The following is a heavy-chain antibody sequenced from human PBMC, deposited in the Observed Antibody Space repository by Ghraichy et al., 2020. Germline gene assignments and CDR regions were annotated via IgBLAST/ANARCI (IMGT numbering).Heavy chain of an antibody. CDR2: INVDGSST. J-gene: IGHJ5*02. Sequence: GGSLRLSCAASGFTFSNYWLHWVRRPAGKGLAWVSRINVDGSSTTYADSVKGRFTISRDNAKNALYLQMNSLRAEDTAVYYCARAPPGDFWFDLWGQGTLVTVSS. V-gene: IGHV3-74*03. D-gene: IGHD2/OR15-2a*01. CDR1: GFTFSNYW. CDR3: ARAPPGDFWFDL.